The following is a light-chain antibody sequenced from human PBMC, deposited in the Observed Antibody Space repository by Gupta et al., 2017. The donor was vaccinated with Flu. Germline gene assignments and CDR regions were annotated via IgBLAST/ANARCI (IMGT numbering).Light chain of an antibody. CDR1: QSVGNY. V-gene: IGKV3-11*01. J-gene: IGKJ2*01. Sequence: EIVLTQSPVTLSLSPGERAVLSCRASQSVGNYLAWYKQRPGQAPRLLMIDASKRAAGITARFIGSGLGKDLTLTITTREQEDFAGYYCQQLSDLPMYAFGQGTKMEIK. CDR3: QQLSDLPMYA. CDR2: DAS.